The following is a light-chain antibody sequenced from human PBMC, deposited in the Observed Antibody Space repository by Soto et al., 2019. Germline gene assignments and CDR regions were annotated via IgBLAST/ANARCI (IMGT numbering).Light chain of an antibody. Sequence: QSVLTQPASVSGSPGQSITISCTGTSSDVGSYNLVSWYQQHPGKAPKLMIYEGSKRPSGVSNRFSGSNSGNTATLTISGTQAMDEADYYCQAWDSSTVVFGGGTKLTVL. J-gene: IGLJ2*01. CDR1: SSDVGSYNL. CDR3: QAWDSSTVV. V-gene: IGLV2-14*02. CDR2: EGS.